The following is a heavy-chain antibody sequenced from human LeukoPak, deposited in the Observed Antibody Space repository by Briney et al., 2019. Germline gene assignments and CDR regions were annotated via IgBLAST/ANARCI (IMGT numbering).Heavy chain of an antibody. V-gene: IGHV1-24*01. Sequence: GASVKVCCNVSGYTLTVLSMHLVRQAPGKGLEWMGGFDPEDGETIYAQKFQGRVTMTEDTSTDTAYMELSSLRSEDTAVYYCATDLRRLRVPRIDYWGQRTLVAVSS. CDR2: FDPEDGET. J-gene: IGHJ4*02. CDR1: GYTLTVLS. CDR3: ATDLRRLRVPRIDY.